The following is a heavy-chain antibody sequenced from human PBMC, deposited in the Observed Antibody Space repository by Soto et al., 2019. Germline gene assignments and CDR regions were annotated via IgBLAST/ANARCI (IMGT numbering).Heavy chain of an antibody. CDR1: GFTFSSYA. V-gene: IGHV3-30-3*01. J-gene: IGHJ4*02. Sequence: GGSLRLSCAASGFTFSSYAMHWVRQAPGKGLEWVAVISYDGSNKYYADSVKGRFTISRDNSKNTLYLQMNSLRAEDTAVYYCAREGFDILTGYKYFDYWGQGTLVTVSS. D-gene: IGHD3-9*01. CDR3: AREGFDILTGYKYFDY. CDR2: ISYDGSNK.